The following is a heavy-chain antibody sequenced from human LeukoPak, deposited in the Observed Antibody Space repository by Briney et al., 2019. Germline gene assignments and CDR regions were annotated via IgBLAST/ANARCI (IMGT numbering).Heavy chain of an antibody. J-gene: IGHJ4*02. CDR2: IYYSGST. Sequence: PSQTLSLTCTVSGGSISSGGYYWSWIRQHPGKGLEWIGYIYYSGSTYSNPSLKIRVPISVDTSKNQFSLKLSSVTAADTAVYYCARVTTVVTAENYCDYWGQGTLVGVSS. CDR3: ARVTTVVTAENYCDY. V-gene: IGHV4-31*03. CDR1: GGSISSGGYY. D-gene: IGHD4-23*01.